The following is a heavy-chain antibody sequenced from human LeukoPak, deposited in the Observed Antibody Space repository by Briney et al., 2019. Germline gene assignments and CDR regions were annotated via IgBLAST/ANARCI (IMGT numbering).Heavy chain of an antibody. CDR2: IYYSGST. Sequence: SETLSLTCTVSGGSISSYYWSWIRQPPGKGLEWIGYIYYSGSTNYNPSLKSRVTISVDTSKNQFSLKLSSVTAADTAVYYCARADYDFWSGYYAPSYWGQGTLVTVSS. CDR1: GGSISSYY. V-gene: IGHV4-59*12. J-gene: IGHJ4*02. CDR3: ARADYDFWSGYYAPSY. D-gene: IGHD3-3*01.